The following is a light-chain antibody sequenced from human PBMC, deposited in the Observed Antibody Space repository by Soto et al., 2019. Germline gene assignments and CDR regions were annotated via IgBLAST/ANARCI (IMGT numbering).Light chain of an antibody. V-gene: IGKV2-30*01. CDR2: KVS. CDR3: MQLTHGPPR. J-gene: IGKJ1*01. Sequence: DVVMTQSPPSLPVTLGQPASISCRSSQSLGFSDGNTYLSWFQQRPGQSPRRLIYKVSNRDSGVPDRFSGRESGTDFTLKISRVEAEDAGVYYCMQLTHGPPRFGQGPKVEIK. CDR1: QSLGFSDGNTY.